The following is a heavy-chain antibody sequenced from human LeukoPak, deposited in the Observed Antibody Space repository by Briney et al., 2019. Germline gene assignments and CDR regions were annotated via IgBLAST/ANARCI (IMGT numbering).Heavy chain of an antibody. CDR1: GFTFRRYS. Sequence: GGSLRLSCATSGFTFRRYSINWVRQAPGKGLEWVSAVNNKGNNKYYADSVRGRFTISRDNSKNTLYLQMDSLRAEDTAVYYCAKDVRGGPIVGAGSVDYWGQGTLVTVSS. CDR2: VNNKGNNK. V-gene: IGHV3-23*05. J-gene: IGHJ4*02. CDR3: AKDVRGGPIVGAGSVDY. D-gene: IGHD1-26*01.